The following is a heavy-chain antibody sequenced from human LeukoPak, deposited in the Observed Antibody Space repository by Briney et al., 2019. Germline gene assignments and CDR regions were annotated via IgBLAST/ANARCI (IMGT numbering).Heavy chain of an antibody. D-gene: IGHD2-15*01. CDR2: IYSTGQT. CDR3: ARTHCVGGSCDKFDP. CDR1: GDSMFNYY. Sequence: PSETLSLTCTVSGDSMFNYYWAWIRQPAGEGLEWIGRIYSTGQTNYIASLRSRVTLSIDTSKNQVSLKLSSVTAADTAIYYCARTHCVGGSCDKFDPWGPGTLVTVSS. V-gene: IGHV4-4*07. J-gene: IGHJ5*02.